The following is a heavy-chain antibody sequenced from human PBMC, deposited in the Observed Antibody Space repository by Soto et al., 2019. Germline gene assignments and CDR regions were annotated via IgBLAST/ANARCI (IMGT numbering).Heavy chain of an antibody. J-gene: IGHJ4*02. CDR3: ARRLVHTDY. D-gene: IGHD6-19*01. V-gene: IGHV4-34*01. Sequence: SETLSLTCAVYGGSFSGYYWSWIRQPPGKGLEWIGEINHSGSTNYNPSLKSRVTISVDTSKNQFSLKLSSVTAADTAVYYCARRLVHTDYWGQGTLVTVSS. CDR2: INHSGST. CDR1: GGSFSGYY.